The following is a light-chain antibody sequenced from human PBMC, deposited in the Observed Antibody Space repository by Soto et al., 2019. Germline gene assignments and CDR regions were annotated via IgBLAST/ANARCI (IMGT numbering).Light chain of an antibody. Sequence: QSVLTQHASPSGSPGQSIAIPCTGTSSDVGYYNYVSWYQQHPGKAPNVMIYDVNNRPSGVPDRFSGSKSGNTASLTISGLQAEDEADYYCSSYTSSSTYVFGTGT. V-gene: IGLV2-14*01. CDR1: SSDVGYYNY. CDR3: SSYTSSSTYV. CDR2: DVN. J-gene: IGLJ1*01.